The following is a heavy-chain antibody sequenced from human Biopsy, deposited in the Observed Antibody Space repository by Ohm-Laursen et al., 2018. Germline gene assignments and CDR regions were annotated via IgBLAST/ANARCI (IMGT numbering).Heavy chain of an antibody. CDR2: ISVKTGNT. V-gene: IGHV1-18*01. D-gene: IGHD3-3*01. J-gene: IGHJ4*02. Sequence: ASVKVSCKASGYTFTNYAINWVRQAPGQGLEWLGWISVKTGNTNYTQKLQGRVTMTTGTSTNTAYMELRSLRSDDTAPYYCAREGTSVTFFGKISDYYFDFWGPGTVVTVSS. CDR3: AREGTSVTFFGKISDYYFDF. CDR1: GYTFTNYA.